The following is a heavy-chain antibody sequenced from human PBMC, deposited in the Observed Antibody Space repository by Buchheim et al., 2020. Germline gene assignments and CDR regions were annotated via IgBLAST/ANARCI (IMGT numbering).Heavy chain of an antibody. CDR3: ARYGPGDLGFDY. Sequence: QVQLVQSGAEVKKPGASVKVSCKASGYTFTSYAMHWVRQAPGQRLEWMGWINAGNGNTKYSQKFQGRDTMTRDTSASTAYMELSSLRSEDTAVYYCARYGPGDLGFDYWGQGTL. V-gene: IGHV1-3*01. J-gene: IGHJ4*02. CDR2: INAGNGNT. CDR1: GYTFTSYA. D-gene: IGHD7-27*01.